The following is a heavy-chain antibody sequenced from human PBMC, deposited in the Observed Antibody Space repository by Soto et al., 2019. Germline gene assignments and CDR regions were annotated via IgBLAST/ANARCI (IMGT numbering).Heavy chain of an antibody. CDR2: ISGSGGST. CDR3: AKDLIGDYYYYYVMDV. V-gene: IGHV3-23*01. D-gene: IGHD4-17*01. J-gene: IGHJ6*02. Sequence: GGSLRLSCAASGFTFSSYAMSWVRQAPGKGLEWVSAISGSGGSTYYADSVKGRFTISRDNSKNTLYLQMNSLRAEDTAVYYCAKDLIGDYYYYYVMDVWGRGTTVTVSS. CDR1: GFTFSSYA.